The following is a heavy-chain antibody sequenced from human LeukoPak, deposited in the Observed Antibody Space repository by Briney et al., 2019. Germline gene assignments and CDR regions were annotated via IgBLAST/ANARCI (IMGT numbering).Heavy chain of an antibody. Sequence: ASVKVSCKTSGYTFTSYDINWVRQATGQGLEWMGWTNPNSGNTGYVQKFQGRVTMTGNTSISTAYMELSSLRSEDTAVYFCARGYVTGSGSYALGVEVFDYWGQGTLVTVSS. D-gene: IGHD3-10*01. CDR3: ARGYVTGSGSYALGVEVFDY. V-gene: IGHV1-8*01. CDR1: GYTFTSYD. CDR2: TNPNSGNT. J-gene: IGHJ4*02.